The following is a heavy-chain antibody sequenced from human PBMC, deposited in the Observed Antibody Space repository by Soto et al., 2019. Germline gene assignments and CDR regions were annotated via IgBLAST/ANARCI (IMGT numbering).Heavy chain of an antibody. CDR2: IYSGGST. V-gene: IGHV3-53*01. CDR1: GFTVSSNY. J-gene: IGHJ4*02. Sequence: SGGSLRLSCAASGFTVSSNYMSWVRQAPGKGLEWVSVIYSGGSTYYADSVKGRFTISRDNSKNTLYLQMSSLRAEDTAVYYCARGVYDFWSGYYQYYFDYWGQGTLVTVSS. CDR3: ARGVYDFWSGYYQYYFDY. D-gene: IGHD3-3*01.